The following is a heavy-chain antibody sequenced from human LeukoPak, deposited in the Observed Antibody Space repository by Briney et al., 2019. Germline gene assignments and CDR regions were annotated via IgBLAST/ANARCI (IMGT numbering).Heavy chain of an antibody. V-gene: IGHV4-4*07. D-gene: IGHD3-10*01. Sequence: SETLSLTCTVSGGSISSYYWSWIRQPAGKGLEWIGRIYTSGSTNYNPSLKSRVTISVDTSKNQFSLKLSSVTAADTAVYYCAREVQDYYGSGSYSTLGYYYYMDVWGKGTTVTISS. CDR2: IYTSGST. J-gene: IGHJ6*03. CDR3: AREVQDYYGSGSYSTLGYYYYMDV. CDR1: GGSISSYY.